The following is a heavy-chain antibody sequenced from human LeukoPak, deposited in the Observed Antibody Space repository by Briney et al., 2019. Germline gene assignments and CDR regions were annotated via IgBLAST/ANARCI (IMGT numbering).Heavy chain of an antibody. D-gene: IGHD5-18*01. CDR3: VSGFTTMAVDYFDY. J-gene: IGHJ4*02. CDR1: GKTLSDLS. V-gene: IGHV1-24*01. CDR2: SDPEDGER. Sequence: ASVKVSCKVSGKTLSDLSIHWLRQPPGKGLEWLGGSDPEDGERIYAQMFQGRVTMTEDTSIDTAYMELSSLRSEDTAVYYCVSGFTTMAVDYFDYWGQGTLVTVSP.